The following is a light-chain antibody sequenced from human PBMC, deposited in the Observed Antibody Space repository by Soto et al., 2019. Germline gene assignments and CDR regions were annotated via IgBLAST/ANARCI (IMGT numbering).Light chain of an antibody. CDR3: ISHAGTSNV. V-gene: IGLV2-8*01. Sequence: QSALTQPPSASGSLGQSVAISCTGTSSDVGATDYVSWYQHHSGKAPKLLLYEVNKRPSGVPDRFSGSKSGNTASLTVSVLQDDEEAYYYCISHAGTSNVLGTGTKLTVL. CDR2: EVN. J-gene: IGLJ1*01. CDR1: SSDVGATDY.